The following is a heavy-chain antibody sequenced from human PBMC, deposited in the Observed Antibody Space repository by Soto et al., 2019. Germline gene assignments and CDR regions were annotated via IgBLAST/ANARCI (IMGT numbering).Heavy chain of an antibody. D-gene: IGHD3-22*01. V-gene: IGHV3-23*01. CDR1: GFSCDMYP. CDR3: AKDDAVQADRDGCLRRIHYF. J-gene: IGHJ3*01. Sequence: VGSLRLACAASGFSCDMYPMSWVRQAPGKGLEWVAVISGSGGYTDYADSVKGRFTISRDNSKNTLYLQMNSLRAEDTAVYYCAKDDAVQADRDGCLRRIHYFWGQRALVLVSS. CDR2: ISGSGGYT.